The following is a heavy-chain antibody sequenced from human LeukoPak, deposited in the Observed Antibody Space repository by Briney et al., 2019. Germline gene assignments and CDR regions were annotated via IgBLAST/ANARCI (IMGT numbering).Heavy chain of an antibody. Sequence: SETLSLTCAVYGGSFSGYYWSWIRQPPGKGLEWIGEINHSGSTKYNPSLKSRVTISVDTSKNQFSLKLSSVTAADTAVYYCARQHTYYDILTGYYRDWYFDLWGRGTLVTVSS. J-gene: IGHJ2*01. CDR2: INHSGST. V-gene: IGHV4-34*01. CDR1: GGSFSGYY. CDR3: ARQHTYYDILTGYYRDWYFDL. D-gene: IGHD3-9*01.